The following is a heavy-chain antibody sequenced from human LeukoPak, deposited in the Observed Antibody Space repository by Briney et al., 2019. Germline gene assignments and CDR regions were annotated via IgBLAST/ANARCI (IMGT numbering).Heavy chain of an antibody. V-gene: IGHV1-69*05. CDR3: ARDVGMKYSSSWYWFDP. J-gene: IGHJ5*02. CDR1: GGTFSSYA. CDR2: IIPIFGTA. Sequence: GASVKVSCKASGGTFSSYAINWVRQAPGQGLEWMGGIIPIFGTANYAQKFQGRVTITTDESTSTAYMELSSLRSEDTAVYYCARDVGMKYSSSWYWFDPWGQGTLVTVSS. D-gene: IGHD6-13*01.